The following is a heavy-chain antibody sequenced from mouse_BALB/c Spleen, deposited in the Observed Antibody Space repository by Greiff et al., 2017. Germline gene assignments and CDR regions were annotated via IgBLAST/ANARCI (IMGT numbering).Heavy chain of an antibody. CDR1: GFNIKDTY. Sequence: EVQLQQSGAELVKPGASVKLSCTASGFNIKDTYMHWVKQRPEQGLEWIGRIDPANGNTKYDPKFQGKATITADTSSNTAYLQLSSLTSEDTAVYYCARSSYYYGTPFAYWGQGTLVTVSA. D-gene: IGHD1-1*01. CDR3: ARSSYYYGTPFAY. V-gene: IGHV14-3*02. J-gene: IGHJ3*01. CDR2: IDPANGNT.